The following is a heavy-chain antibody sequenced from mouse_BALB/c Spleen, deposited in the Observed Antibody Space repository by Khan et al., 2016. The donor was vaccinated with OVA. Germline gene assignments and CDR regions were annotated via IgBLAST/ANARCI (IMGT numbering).Heavy chain of an antibody. D-gene: IGHD3-2*02. Sequence: VELVESGAELVRPGASVKLSCKTSGYIFTSYWIHWVRQRSGQGLEWIARIYPGTDNTSYNEKVKDKATLTADKSSSTAYMQLSSLKSEDSAVYVCAREEALYYFDYWGQGTTLTVSS. CDR2: IYPGTDNT. J-gene: IGHJ2*01. V-gene: IGHV1S132*01. CDR3: AREEALYYFDY. CDR1: GYIFTSYW.